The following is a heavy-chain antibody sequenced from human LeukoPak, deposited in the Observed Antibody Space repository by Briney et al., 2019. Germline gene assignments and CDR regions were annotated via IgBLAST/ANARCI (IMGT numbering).Heavy chain of an antibody. CDR2: IYYSGST. CDR3: ARHGYMYSLDY. V-gene: IGHV4-59*08. Sequence: PSETLSLTCTVSGGSISSYYWSWIRQPPGKGLEWIGYIYYSGSTYYNPSLKSRVTISVDTSKNQFSLKLSSVTAADTAVYYCARHGYMYSLDYWGQGTLVTVSS. CDR1: GGSISSYY. D-gene: IGHD6-13*01. J-gene: IGHJ4*02.